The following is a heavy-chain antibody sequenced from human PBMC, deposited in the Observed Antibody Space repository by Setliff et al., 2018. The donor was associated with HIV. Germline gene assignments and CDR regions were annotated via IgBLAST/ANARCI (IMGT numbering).Heavy chain of an antibody. CDR3: ARARLQGIVTAVGPRDNCLDP. J-gene: IGHJ5*02. D-gene: IGHD1-26*01. CDR1: GYSFITYG. CDR2: ISISKGKT. V-gene: IGHV1-18*01. Sequence: ASVKVSCKASGYSFITYGITWVRQAPGRGLEWMGWISISKGKTDYAQNLQGRLTMTTDTSTGTAYMELRSLSSDDTAVYYCARARLQGIVTAVGPRDNCLDPWGQGTRVTVSS.